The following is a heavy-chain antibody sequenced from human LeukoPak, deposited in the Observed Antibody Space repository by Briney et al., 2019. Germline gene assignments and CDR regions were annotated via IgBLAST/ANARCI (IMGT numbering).Heavy chain of an antibody. CDR3: ARVAKERVGGVYYFDY. CDR2: IGTAGDT. J-gene: IGHJ4*02. V-gene: IGHV3-13*01. D-gene: IGHD1-1*01. Sequence: GGSLRLSCAASGFTFSDYDMHWVRQATGKGLEWASAIGTAGDTYYTGSVKGRFTISRENAKNSLYLQMNSLRAGDTAVYYCARVAKERVGGVYYFDYWGQGTLVTVSS. CDR1: GFTFSDYD.